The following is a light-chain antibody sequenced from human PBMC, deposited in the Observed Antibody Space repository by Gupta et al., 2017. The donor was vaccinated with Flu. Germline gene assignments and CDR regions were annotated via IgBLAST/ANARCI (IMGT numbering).Light chain of an antibody. CDR2: DAS. J-gene: IGKJ2*01. CDR3: LQYDTLPYT. CDR1: QGISTY. Sequence: DIRMTQSPSSLSASIRDRVTITCQATQGISTYLNWYHQKPGKAPKLLIYDASNLETGVPSRFSGSGSGTHFTFTISSLQPEDIGTYFCLQYDTLPYTFGQGTKLQI. V-gene: IGKV1-33*01.